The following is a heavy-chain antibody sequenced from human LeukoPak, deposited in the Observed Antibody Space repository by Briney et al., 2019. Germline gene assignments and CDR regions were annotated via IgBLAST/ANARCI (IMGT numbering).Heavy chain of an antibody. V-gene: IGHV7-4-1*02. Sequence: ASVKVSCKASGYIFTRYAMNWVRQAPGQGPEWMGWINTDTGNPTYAQGFTGRFVFSLDTSVSTVHLPISSLKAEDTAVYYCARRAESQYFDWLSEDDAFDFWGQGTMVTVSS. J-gene: IGHJ3*01. CDR1: GYIFTRYA. CDR3: ARRAESQYFDWLSEDDAFDF. D-gene: IGHD3-9*01. CDR2: INTDTGNP.